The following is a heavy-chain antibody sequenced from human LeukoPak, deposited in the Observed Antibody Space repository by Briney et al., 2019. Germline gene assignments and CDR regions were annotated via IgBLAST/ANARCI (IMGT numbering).Heavy chain of an antibody. Sequence: LRLSCAASGFTFSDYYMSWIRQSPGKGLEWIGEINHSGSTNYNPSLKSRVTISVDTSKNQFSLKLSSVTAADTAVYYCARGKEQIYGTFDYWGQGTLVTVSS. CDR2: INHSGST. CDR1: GFTFSDYY. V-gene: IGHV4-34*01. D-gene: IGHD1-14*01. CDR3: ARGKEQIYGTFDY. J-gene: IGHJ4*02.